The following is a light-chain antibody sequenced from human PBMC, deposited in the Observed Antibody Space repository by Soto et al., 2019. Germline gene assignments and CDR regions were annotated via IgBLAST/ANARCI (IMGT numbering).Light chain of an antibody. V-gene: IGKV1-8*01. CDR3: QQYYSYPWT. CDR2: AAH. CDR1: QGISSY. Sequence: AIRMTQSTSSLSASTGDRVTITCRASQGISSYLAWYQQKPEKAPKLLIYAAHTLQSGVPSRFSGSGSGTDFTLTISCLQSEDFATYYCQQYYSYPWTFGQGTKVEIK. J-gene: IGKJ1*01.